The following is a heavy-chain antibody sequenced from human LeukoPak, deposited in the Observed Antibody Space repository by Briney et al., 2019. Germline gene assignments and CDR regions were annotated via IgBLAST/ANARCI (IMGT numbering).Heavy chain of an antibody. CDR2: IYYSGST. J-gene: IGHJ4*02. D-gene: IGHD1-26*01. Sequence: SSQTLSLTCTVSGGSISSGGYYWSWIRQYPGKGLEWIGYIYYSGSTSYNPSLRSRVTISVDTSKNQFSLKLSSVTAADTAVYYCARRSVGATKGFDYWGQGTLVTDSS. V-gene: IGHV4-31*03. CDR1: GGSISSGGYY. CDR3: ARRSVGATKGFDY.